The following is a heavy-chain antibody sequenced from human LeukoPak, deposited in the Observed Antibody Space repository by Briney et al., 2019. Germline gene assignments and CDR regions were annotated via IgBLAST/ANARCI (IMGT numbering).Heavy chain of an antibody. CDR2: KSDGST. Sequence: GGSLRLSCAASGFTFSTYWMHWVRQAPGKGLVWVSRKSDGSTNYADSVKGRFTISRDNAKNTVSLQMNSLRPEDTGVYYCARAPSEIGGYYPEYFRRWGKGTLVTVSS. J-gene: IGHJ1*01. CDR1: GFTFSTYW. D-gene: IGHD3-22*01. V-gene: IGHV3-74*01. CDR3: ARAPSEIGGYYPEYFRR.